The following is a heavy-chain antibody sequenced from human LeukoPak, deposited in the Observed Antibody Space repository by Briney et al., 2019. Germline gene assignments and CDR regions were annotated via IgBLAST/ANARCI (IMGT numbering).Heavy chain of an antibody. D-gene: IGHD2-21*01. V-gene: IGHV3-7*03. CDR2: IRPDGSEG. J-gene: IGHJ4*02. CDR1: GITFSNSW. Sequence: GGSLRLSCTTSGITFSNSWMSWVRQAPGKGLEWVATIRPDGSEGYYADSVRGRFTISRDNSKNTLYLQMNSLRAEDAAVYFCAKAPVTSCRGAYCYPFDSRGQGTLVTVSS. CDR3: AKAPVTSCRGAYCYPFDS.